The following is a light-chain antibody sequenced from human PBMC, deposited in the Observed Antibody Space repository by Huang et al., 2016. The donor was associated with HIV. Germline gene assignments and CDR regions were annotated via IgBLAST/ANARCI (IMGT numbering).Light chain of an antibody. CDR1: QSVDNY. Sequence: EIVLTQSPATLSLSPGEKATLSCRASQSVDNYLAWYQQKPGQAPKLLIYDASKRATGIAARFSGGGSATDFTLTISSLEPEDFAVYYCHHRAGWPRTFGQGTKLEIK. CDR3: HHRAGWPRT. V-gene: IGKV3-11*01. CDR2: DAS. J-gene: IGKJ2*01.